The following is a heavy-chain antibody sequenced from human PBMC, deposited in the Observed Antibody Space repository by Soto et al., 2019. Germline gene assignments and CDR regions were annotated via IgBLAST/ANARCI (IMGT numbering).Heavy chain of an antibody. D-gene: IGHD6-13*01. CDR1: GYSFTSYW. CDR3: ARHERDSSSWYGGLYYFDY. Sequence: EVQLVQSGAEVKKPGESLRISCKGSGYSFTSYWISWVRQMPGKGLEWMGRIDPSDSYTNYSPSFQGHVTISADKSISTAYLQWSSLKASDTAMYYCARHERDSSSWYGGLYYFDYWGQGTLVTVSS. J-gene: IGHJ4*02. V-gene: IGHV5-10-1*03. CDR2: IDPSDSYT.